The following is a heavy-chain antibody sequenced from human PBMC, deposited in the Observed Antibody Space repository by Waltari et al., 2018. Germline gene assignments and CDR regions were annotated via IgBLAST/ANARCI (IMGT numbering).Heavy chain of an antibody. CDR3: ARSWYYYDTTGYYFDS. J-gene: IGHJ4*02. V-gene: IGHV4-59*02. CDR2: MHYSGDT. CDR1: DGSATSHY. D-gene: IGHD3-22*01. Sequence: QVQLQQSGPGLVKSSETLSLPCSVPDGSATSHYWAWIRQSPEKGLEWLGCMHYSGDTKYNPSLKSRVSISVDTSKNQFSLKVSSVTAADTAVYYCARSWYYYDTTGYYFDSWGQGTLVTVSS.